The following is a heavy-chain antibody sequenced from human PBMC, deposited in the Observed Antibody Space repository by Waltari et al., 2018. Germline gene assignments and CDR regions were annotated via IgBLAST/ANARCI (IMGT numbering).Heavy chain of an antibody. CDR2: ISYDGSNK. Sequence: QVQLVESGGGVVQPGRSLRLSCAASGFTFSSYAMHWVRQAPGKGLEWVAVISYDGSNKYYADSVKGRFTISRDNSKNTLYLQMNSLRAEDTAVYYCARALDGYDRRGYYYYGMDVWGQGTTVTVSS. CDR3: ARALDGYDRRGYYYYGMDV. J-gene: IGHJ6*02. CDR1: GFTFSSYA. D-gene: IGHD5-12*01. V-gene: IGHV3-30*01.